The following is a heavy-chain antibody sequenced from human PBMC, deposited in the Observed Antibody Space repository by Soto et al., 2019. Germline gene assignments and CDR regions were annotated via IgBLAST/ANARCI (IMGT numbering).Heavy chain of an antibody. CDR1: GYTFTSYG. CDR2: ISAYNGNT. CDR3: ARADYCGGDCYGLNWCDP. Sequence: QVQLVQSGAEVKKPGASVKVSCKASGYTFTSYGISWVRQAPGQGLEWMGWISAYNGNTNYAQKLQGRVTMTTDTSTSKAYMEPGSLSSDDTAVYYCARADYCGGDCYGLNWCDPWGQGTLVSVSS. D-gene: IGHD2-21*02. V-gene: IGHV1-18*01. J-gene: IGHJ5*02.